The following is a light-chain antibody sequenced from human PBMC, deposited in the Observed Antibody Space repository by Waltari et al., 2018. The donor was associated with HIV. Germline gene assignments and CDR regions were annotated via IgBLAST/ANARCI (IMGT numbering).Light chain of an antibody. Sequence: QSALTQPPSASGSPGQSVTIPCPGTRSDLINYNYVSSYQQYPGKAPKLIIFEVTKRPSGVPDRFSGSKSGDTASLTVSGLQAEDEADYYCSSYAGSDNPYVFGSGTKVTVL. CDR2: EVT. J-gene: IGLJ1*01. CDR3: SSYAGSDNPYV. V-gene: IGLV2-8*01. CDR1: RSDLINYNY.